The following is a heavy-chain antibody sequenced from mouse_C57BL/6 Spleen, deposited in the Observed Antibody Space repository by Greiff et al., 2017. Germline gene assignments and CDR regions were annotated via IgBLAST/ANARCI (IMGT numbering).Heavy chain of an antibody. V-gene: IGHV1-26*01. D-gene: IGHD2-3*01. CDR2: INPNNGGT. Sequence: VQLQQSGPELVKPGASVKISCKASGYTFTDYYMNWVKQSHGKSLEWIGDINPNNGGTSYTQKFKCKATLTVDKSSSTAYMDLRSLTSEDSAGYYCARSVGYFWYFDVWGTGTTVTVSS. J-gene: IGHJ1*03. CDR1: GYTFTDYY. CDR3: ARSVGYFWYFDV.